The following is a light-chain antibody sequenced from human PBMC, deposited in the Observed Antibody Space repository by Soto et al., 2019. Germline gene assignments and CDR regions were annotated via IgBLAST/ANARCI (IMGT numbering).Light chain of an antibody. V-gene: IGKV3-15*01. J-gene: IGKJ4*01. CDR3: QQYNNWPPLT. Sequence: IVMTQSPGTLSVSPGEGATLSCRASQSVSSNLAWYQLKPGQAPRLVIYGASTRATGIPARFSGSGSGTAFTLTISSLQSEDFAVYYCQQYNNWPPLTFGGGTKVEIK. CDR1: QSVSSN. CDR2: GAS.